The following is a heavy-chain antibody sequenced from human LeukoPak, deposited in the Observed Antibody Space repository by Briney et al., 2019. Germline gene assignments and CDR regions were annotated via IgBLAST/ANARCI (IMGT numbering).Heavy chain of an antibody. CDR2: IIPIFGTA. V-gene: IGHV1-69*13. D-gene: IGHD6-19*01. CDR1: GGTFSSYA. CDR3: AREGDTSSGSYVDN. Sequence: ASVKVSFKASGGTFSSYAISWVRQAPGQGLEWMGGIIPIFGTANYAQKFQGRVTITADESTSTAYMELSSLRSEDTAVYYCAREGDTSSGSYVDNWGQGTLVTVSS. J-gene: IGHJ4*02.